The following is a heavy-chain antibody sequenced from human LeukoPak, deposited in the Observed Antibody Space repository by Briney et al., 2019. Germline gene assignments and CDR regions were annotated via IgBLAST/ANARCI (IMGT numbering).Heavy chain of an antibody. CDR1: GFTFSSYS. V-gene: IGHV3-21*01. Sequence: GSLRLSCAASGFTFSSYSMNWVRQAPGKGLEWVSSISSSSSYIYYADSVKGRFTISRDNAKNSLYLQMNSLRAEDTAVYYCARDDYCSSTSCYTGRGVGYYYGMDVWGQGTTVTVSS. CDR2: ISSSSSYI. CDR3: ARDDYCSSTSCYTGRGVGYYYGMDV. J-gene: IGHJ6*02. D-gene: IGHD2-2*02.